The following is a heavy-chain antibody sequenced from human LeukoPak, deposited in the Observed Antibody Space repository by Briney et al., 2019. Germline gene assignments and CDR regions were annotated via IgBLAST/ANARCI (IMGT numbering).Heavy chain of an antibody. CDR3: AKERYDGSGAAYDN. CDR1: GFIFDDAV. D-gene: IGHD3-10*01. CDR2: VSRKSDYR. J-gene: IGHJ4*02. Sequence: GGSLRLSCPASGFIFDDAVMHWVRQAPGKGLEWVSGVSRKSDYRAYADSVKGRFTISRDNARNSLYLQMNSLRAEDTALYYCAKERYDGSGAAYDNWGQGTLVTVSS. V-gene: IGHV3-9*01.